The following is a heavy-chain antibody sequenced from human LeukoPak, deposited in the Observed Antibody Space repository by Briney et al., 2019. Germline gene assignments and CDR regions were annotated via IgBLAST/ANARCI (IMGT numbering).Heavy chain of an antibody. D-gene: IGHD2-2*01. V-gene: IGHV3-74*01. Sequence: PGGSLRLSCAASGFTFSSYWTHWVRQAPGKGLVWVSRINSDGSSTSYADSVKGRFTISRDNAKNTLYLQMNSLRAEDTAVYYCARDGECVVVPAAPFDYWGQRTLVTVSS. CDR3: ARDGECVVVPAAPFDY. CDR2: INSDGSST. J-gene: IGHJ4*02. CDR1: GFTFSSYW.